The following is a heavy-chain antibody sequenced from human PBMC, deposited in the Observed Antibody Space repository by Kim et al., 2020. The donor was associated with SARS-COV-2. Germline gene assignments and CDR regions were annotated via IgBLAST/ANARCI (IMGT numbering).Heavy chain of an antibody. J-gene: IGHJ4*02. CDR1: GFTFSSYG. D-gene: IGHD1-26*01. CDR3: AITPEHRRDY. V-gene: IGHV3-30*03. Sequence: GGSLRLSCAASGFTFSSYGMHWVRQAPGKGLEWVAVISYDGSNKYYADSVKGRFTISRDNSKNTLYLQMNSLRAEDTAVYYCAITPEHRRDYWGQGTLVTVSS. CDR2: ISYDGSNK.